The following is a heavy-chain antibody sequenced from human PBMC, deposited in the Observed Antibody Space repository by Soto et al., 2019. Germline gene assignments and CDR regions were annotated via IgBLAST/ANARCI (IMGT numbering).Heavy chain of an antibody. CDR3: ASFRVIVATYFDY. CDR1: GYTFTSYA. Sequence: ASVKVSCKASGYTFTSYAMHWVRQAPGQRLEWMGWINAGNGNTKYSQKFQGRVTITRDTSASTAYMELSSLRSEDTSVYYCASFRVIVATYFDYWGQGTLVTVSS. V-gene: IGHV1-3*01. CDR2: INAGNGNT. J-gene: IGHJ4*02. D-gene: IGHD5-12*01.